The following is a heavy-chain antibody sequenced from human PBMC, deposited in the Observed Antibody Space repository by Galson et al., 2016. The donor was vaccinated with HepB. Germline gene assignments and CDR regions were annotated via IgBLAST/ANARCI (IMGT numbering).Heavy chain of an antibody. D-gene: IGHD1-1*01. CDR1: GYSFTSYW. CDR2: IYPGDSDT. Sequence: QSGAEVKKPGESLKISCKGSGYSFTSYWIGWVRQMPGKGLEWMGTIYPGDSDTRYSPSFQGHVTISADTSISTAYVQWSSLKASDTARYSCTRQTGYSRKIDYWGQGTLVTVSS. V-gene: IGHV5-51*01. J-gene: IGHJ4*02. CDR3: TRQTGYSRKIDY.